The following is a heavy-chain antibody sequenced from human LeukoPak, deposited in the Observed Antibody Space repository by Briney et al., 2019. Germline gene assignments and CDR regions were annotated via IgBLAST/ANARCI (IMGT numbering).Heavy chain of an antibody. J-gene: IGHJ6*03. CDR3: ARDGAIVVVPAAIEFYYYYMDV. CDR1: GFTFSSYG. CDR2: IWSDGSNK. Sequence: PGGSLRLSCAASGFTFSSYGMHWVRQAPGKGLEWVAVIWSDGSNKYYADSVKGRFTISRDNSKNTLYLQMNSLRAEDTAVYYCARDGAIVVVPAAIEFYYYYMDVWGKGTTVTVSS. V-gene: IGHV3-33*01. D-gene: IGHD2-2*02.